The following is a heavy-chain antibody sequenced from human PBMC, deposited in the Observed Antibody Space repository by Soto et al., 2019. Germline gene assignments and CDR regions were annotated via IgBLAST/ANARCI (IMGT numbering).Heavy chain of an antibody. CDR2: IIPILGIA. J-gene: IGHJ2*01. Sequence: QVQLVQAGAEVKRPGSSVKVSCKASGGTFSSYTISWVRQAPGQGLEWMGRIIPILGIANYAQKFQGRVTITADESTSTAYMELSSLRSEDTAVYYCARGGIFEGWYFDLWGRGTLVTVSS. CDR3: ARGGIFEGWYFDL. D-gene: IGHD2-15*01. V-gene: IGHV1-69*02. CDR1: GGTFSSYT.